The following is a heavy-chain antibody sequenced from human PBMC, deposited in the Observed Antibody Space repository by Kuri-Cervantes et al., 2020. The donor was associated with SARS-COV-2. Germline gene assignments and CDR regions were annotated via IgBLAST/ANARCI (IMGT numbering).Heavy chain of an antibody. V-gene: IGHV3-7*01. CDR2: IKQDGSEK. D-gene: IGHD7-27*01. CDR3: ARDDHDWGEGGAFDI. Sequence: GESLKISCAASGFTFSSYWMSWVRQAPGKGLEWVANIKQDGSEKYYVDSVKGRFTISRDNAKNSLYLQMNSLRAEDTAVYYCARDDHDWGEGGAFDIWGRGTMVTVSS. CDR1: GFTFSSYW. J-gene: IGHJ3*02.